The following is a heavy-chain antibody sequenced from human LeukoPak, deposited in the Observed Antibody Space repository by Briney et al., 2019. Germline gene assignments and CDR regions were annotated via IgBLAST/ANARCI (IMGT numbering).Heavy chain of an antibody. Sequence: GGSLRLSCATSGFTFSSYAMSWVRQAPGKGLEWVSAISGSGSTTYYADSVKGRFTISRDNSKNTLYLQMNSLRAEDTAVYYCARARLNKYNWFGPWGQGTLVTVSS. CDR3: ARARLNKYNWFGP. CDR1: GFTFSSYA. V-gene: IGHV3-23*01. J-gene: IGHJ5*02. D-gene: IGHD1/OR15-1a*01. CDR2: ISGSGSTT.